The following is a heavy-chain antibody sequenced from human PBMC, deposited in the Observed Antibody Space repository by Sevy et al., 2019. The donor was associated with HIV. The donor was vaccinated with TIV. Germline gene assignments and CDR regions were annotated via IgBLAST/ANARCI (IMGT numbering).Heavy chain of an antibody. D-gene: IGHD6-13*01. J-gene: IGHJ5*02. V-gene: IGHV4-59*01. CDR1: GGSISSYY. CDR2: IYYSGST. Sequence: SETLSLTCTVSGGSISSYYWSWIRQPPGKGLEWIGYIYYSGSTNYNPSLKSRVTISVDTSKNQFSLKLSSVTAADTAVYYCARFSYSSSWYGRFDPWGQGTLVTVSS. CDR3: ARFSYSSSWYGRFDP.